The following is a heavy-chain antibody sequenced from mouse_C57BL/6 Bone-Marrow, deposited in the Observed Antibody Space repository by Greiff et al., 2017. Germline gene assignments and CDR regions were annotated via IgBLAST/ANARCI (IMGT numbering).Heavy chain of an antibody. CDR3: AYVMGY. CDR1: GYTFTGYW. CDR2: IFPGNGST. J-gene: IGHJ3*01. V-gene: IGHV1-75*01. D-gene: IGHD1-1*02. Sequence: QVQLQQPGPELVKPGASVKLSCKASGYTFTGYWINWVKQRPGQGLEWIGRIFPGNGSTYYNEKFKGKATLTVDKSSSTAYMLLSSLTSEDSAVSFCAYVMGYWGQGTLVTVSA.